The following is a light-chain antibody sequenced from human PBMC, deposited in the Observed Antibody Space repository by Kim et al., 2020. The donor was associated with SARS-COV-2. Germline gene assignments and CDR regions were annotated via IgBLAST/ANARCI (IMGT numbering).Light chain of an antibody. J-gene: IGKJ2*01. Sequence: LSVSPGDRATRSCRASQSVSCSLAWYQQKPGHAPRLLIYDASNRATGNPARFSGSGSGTDFTLTISSLEPEDFAVYYCQQRSNWPTFGQGTKLEI. CDR3: QQRSNWPT. V-gene: IGKV3-11*01. CDR1: QSVSCS. CDR2: DAS.